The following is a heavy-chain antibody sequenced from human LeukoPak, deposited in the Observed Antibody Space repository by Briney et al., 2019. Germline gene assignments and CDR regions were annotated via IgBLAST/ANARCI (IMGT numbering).Heavy chain of an antibody. CDR2: IYHSGNT. CDR1: GDSISSNNW. Sequence: SETLSLTCAVSGDSISSNNWWSWVRQPPGKGLEWIGEIYHSGNTNYNPSLKSRVTISVDKSKNQFSLKLSSVTAADTAVYYCARVGGPAATDYWGQGTLVTVSS. J-gene: IGHJ4*02. CDR3: ARVGGPAATDY. D-gene: IGHD2-2*01. V-gene: IGHV4-4*02.